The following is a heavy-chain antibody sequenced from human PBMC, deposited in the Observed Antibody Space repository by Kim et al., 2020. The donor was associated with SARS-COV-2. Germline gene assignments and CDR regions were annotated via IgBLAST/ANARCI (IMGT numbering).Heavy chain of an antibody. CDR2: IYRDGST. CDR1: GGSVSTINW. D-gene: IGHD1-1*01. V-gene: IGHV4-4*02. CDR3: VSSLIDDNSSWFSP. J-gene: IGHJ5*01. Sequence: SETLSLTCAVSGGSVSTINWWNWVRQPPGKGLEWIGEIYRDGSTNYNPSLKSRVTISIDKSKNQFSLNLSSVTAAATAVYYCVSSLIDDNSSWFSPWGQG.